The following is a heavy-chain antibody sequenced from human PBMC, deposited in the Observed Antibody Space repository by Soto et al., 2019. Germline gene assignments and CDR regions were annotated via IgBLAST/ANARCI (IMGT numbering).Heavy chain of an antibody. V-gene: IGHV1-18*04. J-gene: IGHJ4*02. CDR2: ISAYNGNT. D-gene: IGHD4-4*01. CDR3: ARDDYRLNRFDY. Sequence: ASVKVSCKASGYTFTSYGISWVRQAPGQGLECMGWISAYNGNTNYAQKLQGRVTMTTXPXXSXXXMXLXXLRXDXTAVYYCARDDYRLNRFDYWGQGTLVTVSS. CDR1: GYTFTSYG.